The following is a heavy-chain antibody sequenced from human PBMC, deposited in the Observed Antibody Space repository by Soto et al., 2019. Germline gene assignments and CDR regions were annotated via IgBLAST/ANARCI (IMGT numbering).Heavy chain of an antibody. J-gene: IGHJ6*02. CDR1: GFTFSSYS. Sequence: PGGSLRLSCAASGFTFSSYSMNWVRQAPGKGLEWVSSISSSSSYIYYADSVKGRFTISRDNAKNSLYLQMNSLRAEDTAVYYCARDGRELVVPWAYYHYYGMDVWGQGTTVTVSS. V-gene: IGHV3-21*01. D-gene: IGHD2-2*01. CDR2: ISSSSSYI. CDR3: ARDGRELVVPWAYYHYYGMDV.